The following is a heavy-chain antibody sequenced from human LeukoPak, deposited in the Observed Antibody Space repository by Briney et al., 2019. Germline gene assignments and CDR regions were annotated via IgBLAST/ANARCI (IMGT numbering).Heavy chain of an antibody. CDR2: ISSGGSTM. V-gene: IGHV3-48*03. CDR1: GFTFSSYE. CDR3: ARDPDAVASHLDY. Sequence: PGGSLRLSCAASGFTFSSYEMNWFRQAPGKGLEWISYISSGGSTMYYADSVKGRFTISRGNAKNSLSLQMDSLRADDTAAYYCARDPDAVASHLDYWGQGTLVTVSS. J-gene: IGHJ4*02.